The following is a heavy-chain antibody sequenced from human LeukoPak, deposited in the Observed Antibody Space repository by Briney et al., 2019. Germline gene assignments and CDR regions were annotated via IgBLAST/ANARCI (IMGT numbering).Heavy chain of an antibody. CDR1: EFVFSDYY. V-gene: IGHV3-11*01. Sequence: PGGSLRLSCAASEFVFSDYYMGWVRQAPGKGLEWVSYISSGGSTIYYADSVKGRFTISRDNAKNSLYLQMNSLRAEDTAVYYCAREMGGDYGSGTFFDLWGQGNMVTVSS. J-gene: IGHJ4*02. CDR3: AREMGGDYGSGTFFDL. CDR2: ISSGGSTI. D-gene: IGHD3-10*01.